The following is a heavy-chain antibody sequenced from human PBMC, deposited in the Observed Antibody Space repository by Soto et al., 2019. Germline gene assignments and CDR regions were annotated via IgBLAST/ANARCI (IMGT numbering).Heavy chain of an antibody. CDR3: ARVPRLVGVTRKNWFHP. Sequence: QVQLEQSAAEVKKPGASVRVSCKASGNTFISYGITRVQQAPGQGLEWMVWISTYNDNTNYAQKLQGRVTMTTDPSTSTAYMELRSLRSDDTAVYYCARVPRLVGVTRKNWFHPWGQGTLVTVSS. CDR2: ISTYNDNT. CDR1: GNTFISYG. V-gene: IGHV1-18*01. D-gene: IGHD1-26*01. J-gene: IGHJ5*02.